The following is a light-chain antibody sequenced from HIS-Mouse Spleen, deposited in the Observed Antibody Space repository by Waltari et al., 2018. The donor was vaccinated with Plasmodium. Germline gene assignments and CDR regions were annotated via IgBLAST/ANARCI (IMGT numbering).Light chain of an antibody. CDR2: GAS. CDR3: QQYGSSPLT. V-gene: IGKV3-20*01. CDR1: QSVSSSY. Sequence: EIVLTQSPGTLSLSPGERATLSCRASQSVSSSYLAWYQQKPGQAPRLRIYGASSRATGIPARFSGSGSGTDFTLTISRLEPEDFAVYYCQQYGSSPLTFGGGTKVEIK. J-gene: IGKJ4*01.